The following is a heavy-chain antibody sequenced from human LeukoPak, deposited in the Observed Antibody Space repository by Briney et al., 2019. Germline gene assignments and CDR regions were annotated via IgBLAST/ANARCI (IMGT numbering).Heavy chain of an antibody. V-gene: IGHV1-2*06. CDR3: VRVYFRSAYSSGWSCDP. CDR1: GYTLTGSY. CDR2: INPNSGGT. Sequence: GASVKVSCKASGYTLTGSYMHWVRQAPRQGLEWMGRINPNSGGTNYAQNFQGRVTMTRDTSISTAYMELSRLRSGDTAGYYCVRVYFRSAYSSGWSCDPWGEGTLVTVSS. D-gene: IGHD6-19*01. J-gene: IGHJ5*02.